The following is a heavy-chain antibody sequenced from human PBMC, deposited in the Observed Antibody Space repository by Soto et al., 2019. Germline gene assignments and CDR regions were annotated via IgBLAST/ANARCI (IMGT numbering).Heavy chain of an antibody. D-gene: IGHD5-18*01. V-gene: IGHV3-66*04. Sequence: EVQLVESGGGLVQPGGSLRLSCAASGFTVSSNYMSWVRQAPGKGLEWVSVIYSGGSAYYADSVKGRFTISRDNSKNTLYRQRNSLRAEDTAVYYCARHGYSYGGGYFDYWGQGTLVTVSS. CDR3: ARHGYSYGGGYFDY. J-gene: IGHJ4*02. CDR2: IYSGGSA. CDR1: GFTVSSNY.